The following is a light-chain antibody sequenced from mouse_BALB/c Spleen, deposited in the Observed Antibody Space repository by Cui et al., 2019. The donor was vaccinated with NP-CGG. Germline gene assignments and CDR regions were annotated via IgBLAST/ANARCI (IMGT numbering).Light chain of an antibody. CDR3: ALWYSNHWV. V-gene: IGLV1*01. CDR1: TEAVTTSNY. CDR2: GTN. Sequence: QAVLTQESALTTSPGETVTLTCRSSTEAVTTSNYANWVQEKPDHLFTGLIGGTNNRAPGVPARFSGSLIGDKAALTITGAQTEDEAIYFCALWYSNHWVFGGGTELTVL. J-gene: IGLJ1*01.